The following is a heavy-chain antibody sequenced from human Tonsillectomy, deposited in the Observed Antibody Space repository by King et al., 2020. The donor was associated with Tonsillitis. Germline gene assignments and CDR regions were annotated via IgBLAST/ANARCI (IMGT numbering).Heavy chain of an antibody. V-gene: IGHV4-59*01. J-gene: IGHJ6*02. CDR3: ARDKVCSGYYCAYGMDV. D-gene: IGHD3-22*01. CDR1: GGSISSYY. CDR2: IYYSGST. Sequence: QLQESGPGLVKPSDTLSLTCTVSGGSISSYYWSWIRQPPGKGLEWIGYIYYSGSTNYNPSLKSRVTISVDTSKNQFSLKLSSVTAADTAVYYCARDKVCSGYYCAYGMDVWGQGTTVTVSS.